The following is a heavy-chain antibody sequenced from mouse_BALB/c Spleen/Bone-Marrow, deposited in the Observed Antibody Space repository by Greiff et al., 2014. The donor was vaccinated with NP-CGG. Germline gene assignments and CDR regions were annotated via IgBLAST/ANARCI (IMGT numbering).Heavy chain of an antibody. CDR1: GYTFTSYV. CDR3: AREGVDYFDY. Sequence: VHVKQSGPELVKPGASVKMSCKASGYTFTSYVIHWVKQKPGQGLAWIGYINPYNDATKFNERFKGKATLTSDKSSSTAYMVLSSLISEDSAVYYCAREGVDYFDYWGQGTTLTVSS. CDR2: INPYNDAT. V-gene: IGHV1-14*01. J-gene: IGHJ2*01.